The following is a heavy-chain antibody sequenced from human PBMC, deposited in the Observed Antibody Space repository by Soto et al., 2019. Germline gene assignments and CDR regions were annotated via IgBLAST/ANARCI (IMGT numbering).Heavy chain of an antibody. J-gene: IGHJ5*02. CDR3: ARNLIAAATYNWFDP. CDR1: GGSISSSSYY. CDR2: IYYSGST. D-gene: IGHD6-13*01. V-gene: IGHV4-39*01. Sequence: SETLSLTCTVSGGSISSSSYYWSWIRQPPGKGLEWIGSIYYSGSTYYNPSLKSRVTISVDTSKNQFSLKLSSVTAADTAVYYCARNLIAAATYNWFDPWGQGTLVTVSS.